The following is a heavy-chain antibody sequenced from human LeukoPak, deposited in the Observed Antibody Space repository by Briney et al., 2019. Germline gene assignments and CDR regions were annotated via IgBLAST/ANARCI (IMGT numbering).Heavy chain of an antibody. V-gene: IGHV3-21*01. CDR3: ARFETRGTGDFDN. D-gene: IGHD3/OR15-3a*01. J-gene: IGHJ4*02. CDR1: GFIFSSYS. Sequence: GGSLRLSCAASGFIFSSYSMNWVRQTPGKRLEWVSSISSSSTYIFYADSVRGRFTISRDNAKNSLYLQMNSLRDEDTAVYYCARFETRGTGDFDNWGQGTLVIVSS. CDR2: ISSSSTYI.